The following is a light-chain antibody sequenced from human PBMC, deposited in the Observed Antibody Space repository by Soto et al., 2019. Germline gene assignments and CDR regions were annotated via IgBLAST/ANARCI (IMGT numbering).Light chain of an antibody. CDR1: QTISSY. CDR3: EQTYSTPSIT. Sequence: DIQLTQSPSSMYAHVGDRVTITRRVSQTISSYLNWYQQKPGKAPKLLIYAASSLQSGVPSRFSGSGSGTDFTLTISSLQPEDFATYYCEQTYSTPSITFGQGTRLEIK. V-gene: IGKV1-39*01. CDR2: AAS. J-gene: IGKJ5*01.